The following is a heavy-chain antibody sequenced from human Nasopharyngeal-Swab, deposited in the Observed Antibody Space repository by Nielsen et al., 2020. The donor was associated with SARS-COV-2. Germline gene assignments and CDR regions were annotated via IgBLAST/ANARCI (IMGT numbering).Heavy chain of an antibody. CDR2: INPNSGGT. Sequence: ASVKVSCKASGYTFTGYYMHWVRQAPGQGLEWMGRINPNSGGTNYEQKFQGRVTMTRDTSISTAYMDLSRLRSDDTAVYYCASFVNSPDWDSRFDYWGQGTLVTVSS. J-gene: IGHJ4*02. V-gene: IGHV1-2*06. CDR3: ASFVNSPDWDSRFDY. CDR1: GYTFTGYY. D-gene: IGHD3/OR15-3a*01.